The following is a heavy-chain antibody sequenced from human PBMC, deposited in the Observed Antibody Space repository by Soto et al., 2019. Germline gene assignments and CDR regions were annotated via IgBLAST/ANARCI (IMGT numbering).Heavy chain of an antibody. D-gene: IGHD3-22*01. CDR3: AREGHYYDSSGYFLYYFDY. CDR2: IWYDGSNK. J-gene: IGHJ4*02. CDR1: GFTFSSYG. Sequence: PGGSLRLSCAASGFTFSSYGMHWVRQAPGKGLEWVAVIWYDGSNKYYADSVKGRFTISRDNSKNTLYLQMNSLSAEDTAVYYCAREGHYYDSSGYFLYYFDYWGQGTLVT. V-gene: IGHV3-33*01.